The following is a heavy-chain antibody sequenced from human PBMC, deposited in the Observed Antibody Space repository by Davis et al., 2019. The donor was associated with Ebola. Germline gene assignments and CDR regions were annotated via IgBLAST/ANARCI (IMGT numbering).Heavy chain of an antibody. J-gene: IGHJ6*02. Sequence: AASVKVSCKASGYTFTSYGISWVRQAPGQGLEWMGRIIPILGIANYAQKFQGRVTITADKSTSTAYMELSSLRSEDTAVYYCARVSRDSSSWYGYYYYYGMDVWGQGTTVTVSS. CDR3: ARVSRDSSSWYGYYYYYGMDV. CDR1: GYTFTSYG. CDR2: IIPILGIA. D-gene: IGHD6-13*01. V-gene: IGHV1-69*04.